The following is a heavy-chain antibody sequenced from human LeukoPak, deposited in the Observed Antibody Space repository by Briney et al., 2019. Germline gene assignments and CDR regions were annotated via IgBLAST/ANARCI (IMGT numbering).Heavy chain of an antibody. J-gene: IGHJ3*02. CDR1: GGTFSSYA. D-gene: IGHD4-17*01. CDR2: IIPIFGTA. Sequence: ASVKVSCKASGGTFSSYAISWVRQAPGQGLEWMGGIIPIFGTANYAQKFQGRVTITADESTSTAYMELSSLRDEDTAVYYCARPADDYGDYPDLWDAFDIWGQGTMVTVSS. CDR3: ARPADDYGDYPDLWDAFDI. V-gene: IGHV1-69*13.